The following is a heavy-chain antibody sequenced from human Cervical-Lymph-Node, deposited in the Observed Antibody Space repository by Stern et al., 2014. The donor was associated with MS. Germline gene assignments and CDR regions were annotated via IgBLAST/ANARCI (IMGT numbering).Heavy chain of an antibody. Sequence: EVQLVESGAEVKKPGESLRISCQASGYIFTNYWIGWVRQMPGKGLEWMGIIFPADSDTRYSPSFQGQVTISADRSSSTAYLHWSSLKASDTAMYFCARHEEGGTVLTDWGQGTLITVSS. V-gene: IGHV5-51*01. J-gene: IGHJ4*02. CDR2: IFPADSDT. CDR1: GYIFTNYW. D-gene: IGHD4-17*01. CDR3: ARHEEGGTVLTD.